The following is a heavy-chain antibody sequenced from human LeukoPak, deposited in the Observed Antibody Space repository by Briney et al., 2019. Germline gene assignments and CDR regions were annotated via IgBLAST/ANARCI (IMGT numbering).Heavy chain of an antibody. J-gene: IGHJ4*02. D-gene: IGHD3-3*01. Sequence: SETLSLTCTVSGGSISSYYWSWIRQPPGKGLEWIGYIYYSGSTNYNPSLKSRVTISVDTSKNQFSLKLSSVTAADTAVYYCARYTRLEWLYNYFDYWGQGTLVTVSS. CDR1: GGSISSYY. CDR2: IYYSGST. V-gene: IGHV4-59*01. CDR3: ARYTRLEWLYNYFDY.